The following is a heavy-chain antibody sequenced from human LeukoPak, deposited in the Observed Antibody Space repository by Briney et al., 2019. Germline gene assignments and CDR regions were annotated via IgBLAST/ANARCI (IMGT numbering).Heavy chain of an antibody. V-gene: IGHV3-48*04. Sequence: GGSLRLSCAASGFTFSTYSMNWVRQAPGKGLEWVSYISTGSGLIYYADSVKGRFTISRDNAKNSLYLQMNSLRAEDTAVYYCARHLIPYGMDVWGQGTTVTVSS. CDR1: GFTFSTYS. CDR3: ARHLIPYGMDV. J-gene: IGHJ6*02. CDR2: ISTGSGLI.